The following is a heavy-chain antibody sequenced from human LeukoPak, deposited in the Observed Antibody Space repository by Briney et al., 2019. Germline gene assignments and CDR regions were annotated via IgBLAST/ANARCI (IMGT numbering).Heavy chain of an antibody. CDR1: GCTFSSYT. CDR2: IIPILGIA. Sequence: SSVKVSCKASGCTFSSYTISLVRQAPGPGREWMGRIIPILGIANYAQKFQGRVTITADTSTSTAYMELSRLSSEDTAVSSSATVSPREENYCGMDVWCQGTTVTASS. D-gene: IGHD5/OR15-5a*01. J-gene: IGHJ6*02. CDR3: ATVSPREENYCGMDV. V-gene: IGHV1-69*02.